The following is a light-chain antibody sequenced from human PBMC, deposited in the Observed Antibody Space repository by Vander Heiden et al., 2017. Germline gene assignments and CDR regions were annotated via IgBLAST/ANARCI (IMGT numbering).Light chain of an antibody. J-gene: IGKJ1*01. CDR1: QTFSNY. CDR2: KAS. CDR3: QQYNAYPWT. Sequence: DIQMTQSPSTLSASVGDSVTITCRASQTFSNYLAWYQQKPGNAPKLLIYKASTLESGVPSRFSGSGSGTEFTLTISSLQPDDFATYYCQQYNAYPWTFGQGTRVEI. V-gene: IGKV1-5*03.